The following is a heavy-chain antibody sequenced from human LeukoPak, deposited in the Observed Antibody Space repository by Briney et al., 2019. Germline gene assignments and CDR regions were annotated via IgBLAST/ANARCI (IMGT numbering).Heavy chain of an antibody. CDR2: IYHSGST. CDR1: GYSISSGYY. J-gene: IGHJ4*02. Sequence: SETLSLTCAVSGYSISSGYYWGWIRQPPGKGLEWIGSIYHSGSTYYNPSLKSRVTVSVDTSKNQFSLKLSSVTAADTAVYYCAAYCSGGSCYSDSDYWGQGTLVTVSS. D-gene: IGHD2-15*01. V-gene: IGHV4-38-2*01. CDR3: AAYCSGGSCYSDSDY.